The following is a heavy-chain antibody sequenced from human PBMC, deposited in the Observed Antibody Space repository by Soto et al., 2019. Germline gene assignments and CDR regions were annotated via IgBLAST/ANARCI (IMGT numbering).Heavy chain of an antibody. D-gene: IGHD3-22*01. CDR1: GGSISSGGYY. J-gene: IGHJ4*02. V-gene: IGHV4-61*08. CDR2: IYYSGST. CDR3: ASRIYDSSGYYYADY. Sequence: SETLSLTCTVSGGSISSGGYYWNWIRQPPGKGLEWIGYIYYSGSTNYNPSLKSRVTISVDTSKNQFSLKLSSVTAADTAVYYCASRIYDSSGYYYADYWGQGTLVTVSS.